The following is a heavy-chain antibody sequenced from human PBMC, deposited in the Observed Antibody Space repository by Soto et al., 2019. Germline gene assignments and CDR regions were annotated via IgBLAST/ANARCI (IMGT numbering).Heavy chain of an antibody. CDR1: GGTFSSYA. D-gene: IGHD3-22*01. V-gene: IGHV1-69*13. CDR2: IIPIFDTA. Sequence: GASVKVSCKASGGTFSSYAISWVRQAPGQGLEWMGGIIPIFDTANYAQKFQGRVTITADESTSTAYMELSSLRSEDTAVYYCASAYYDSRENIGYYGMDVWGQGTTVTVSS. CDR3: ASAYYDSRENIGYYGMDV. J-gene: IGHJ6*02.